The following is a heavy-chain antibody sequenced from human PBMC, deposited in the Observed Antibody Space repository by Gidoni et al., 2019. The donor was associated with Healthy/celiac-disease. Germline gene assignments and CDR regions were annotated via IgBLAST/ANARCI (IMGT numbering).Heavy chain of an antibody. J-gene: IGHJ4*02. D-gene: IGHD3-16*02. CDR1: GGSISSGSYY. V-gene: IGHV4-61*02. Sequence: QVQLQESGPGLVKPSQTLSLTCTVSGGSISSGSYYWSWIRQPAGKGLEWIGRIYTSGSTNYNPSLKSRVTMSVDTSKNQFSLKLSSVTAADTAVYYCARGGDIYYFDYWGQGTLVTVSS. CDR2: IYTSGST. CDR3: ARGGDIYYFDY.